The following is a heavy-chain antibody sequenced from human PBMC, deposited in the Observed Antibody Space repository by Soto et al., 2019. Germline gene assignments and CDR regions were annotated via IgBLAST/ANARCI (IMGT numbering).Heavy chain of an antibody. D-gene: IGHD3-22*01. CDR1: GGSISSYY. Sequence: SETLSLTCTVSGGSISSYYWSWIRQPAGKGLEWIGRIYTSGSTNYNPSLKSRVTMSVDTSKNQFSLKLSSVTAADTAVYYCAREWPALYYYDSSGLEGFDYWGQGTLVTVSS. V-gene: IGHV4-4*07. CDR2: IYTSGST. J-gene: IGHJ4*02. CDR3: AREWPALYYYDSSGLEGFDY.